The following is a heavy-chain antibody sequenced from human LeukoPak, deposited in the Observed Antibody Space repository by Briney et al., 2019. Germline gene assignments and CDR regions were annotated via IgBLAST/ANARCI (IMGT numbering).Heavy chain of an antibody. Sequence: ASVKVSCKASGYTFTSYDINWVRQATGQGLEWMGWMNPNSGNTGYAQKFQGRVTMTRNTSISTAYMELSSLRSEGTAVYYCARGHPDYDFWSGYYFGYYGMDVWGQGTTVTVSS. CDR2: MNPNSGNT. V-gene: IGHV1-8*01. J-gene: IGHJ6*02. CDR1: GYTFTSYD. CDR3: ARGHPDYDFWSGYYFGYYGMDV. D-gene: IGHD3-3*01.